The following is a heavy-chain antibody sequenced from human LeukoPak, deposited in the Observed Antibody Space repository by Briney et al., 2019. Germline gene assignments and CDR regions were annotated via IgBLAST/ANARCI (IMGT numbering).Heavy chain of an antibody. CDR3: ARHRDSSGWLPDAFDI. D-gene: IGHD6-19*01. CDR2: IYTSGSN. J-gene: IGHJ3*02. Sequence: SETLSLTCTVSGGSISSYYWSWVRQPAGKGLEWIGRIYTSGSNNYNPSLKSRVTMSVDTSKNQFSLKLSSVTAADTAMYYCARHRDSSGWLPDAFDIWGQGTMVTVSS. V-gene: IGHV4-4*07. CDR1: GGSISSYY.